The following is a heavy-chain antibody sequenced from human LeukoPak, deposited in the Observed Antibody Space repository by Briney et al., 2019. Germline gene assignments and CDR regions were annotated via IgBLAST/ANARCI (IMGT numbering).Heavy chain of an antibody. D-gene: IGHD3-10*01. CDR1: GGSISSYY. Sequence: SETLSLTCSVSGGSISSYYWSWIRQPAGKGPEWIGRIYTSGSTNYNPSLKSRVTVSVDTSKNQFSLKLSSVTAADTAVYYCARGGIRISMIRGDRYYFDYWGQGTLVTVSS. CDR3: ARGGIRISMIRGDRYYFDY. V-gene: IGHV4-4*07. J-gene: IGHJ4*02. CDR2: IYTSGST.